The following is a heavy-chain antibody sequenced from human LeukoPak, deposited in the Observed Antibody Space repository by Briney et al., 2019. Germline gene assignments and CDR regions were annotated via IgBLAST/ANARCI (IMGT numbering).Heavy chain of an antibody. Sequence: SETLSLTCTVSGGSISSGGYYWSWIRQHPGKGLEWIGYIYYSGSTYYNPSLKSRVTISVDTSKNQFSLKLSSVTAADTAVYYCARAWAVASLYYFDYWGQGTLVTVSS. CDR3: ARAWAVASLYYFDY. CDR2: IYYSGST. J-gene: IGHJ4*02. V-gene: IGHV4-31*03. D-gene: IGHD6-19*01. CDR1: GGSISSGGYY.